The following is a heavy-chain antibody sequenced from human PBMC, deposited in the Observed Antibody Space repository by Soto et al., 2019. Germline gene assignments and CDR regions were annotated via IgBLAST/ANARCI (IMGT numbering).Heavy chain of an antibody. CDR1: GSAFTSYH. J-gene: IGHJ3*02. Sequence: ASVKVSCKASGSAFTSYHLHWLRQAPGKGPEWLGIIKPGGGSTSYAQQFRGRLTMTRDTSTSTVYVEMNSLRSDDTAVYYCARKLATVTLDAFDIWGQGTMVTVSS. D-gene: IGHD4-4*01. CDR3: ARKLATVTLDAFDI. CDR2: IKPGGGST. V-gene: IGHV1-46*01.